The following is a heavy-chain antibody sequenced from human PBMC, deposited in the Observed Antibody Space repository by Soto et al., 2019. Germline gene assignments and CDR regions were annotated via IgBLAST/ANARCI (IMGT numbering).Heavy chain of an antibody. CDR1: GFTFSRYW. V-gene: IGHV3-7*01. CDR2: IKQDGSEI. CDR3: ARDPVCSGGSCYDY. D-gene: IGHD2-15*01. Sequence: GGSLRLSCAASGFTFSRYWMTWVRQAPGEGLEWVANIKQDGSEIYYVDSVKGRFTISRDNAENSLYLQMNSLRAEDTAVYYCARDPVCSGGSCYDYWGQGTLVTVSS. J-gene: IGHJ4*02.